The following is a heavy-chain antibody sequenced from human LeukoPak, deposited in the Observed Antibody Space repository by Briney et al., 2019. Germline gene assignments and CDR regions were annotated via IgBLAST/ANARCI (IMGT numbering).Heavy chain of an antibody. D-gene: IGHD2/OR15-2a*01. CDR1: GYTFTTYG. CDR2: ISPDKGNT. V-gene: IGHV1-18*01. J-gene: IGHJ4*02. Sequence: ASVKVSCKSSGYTFTTYGISWLRQAPGQGLEWMGWISPDKGNTDYAQKFQSRVTMTTDTSTSTAYMELRNLRSDDTAVYFCARDWGSKRIIADYWGQGTLVTVSS. CDR3: ARDWGSKRIIADY.